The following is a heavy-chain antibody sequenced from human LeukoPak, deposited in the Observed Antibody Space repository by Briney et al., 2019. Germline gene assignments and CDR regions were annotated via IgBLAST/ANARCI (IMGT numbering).Heavy chain of an antibody. CDR1: GFTFCSYS. CDR3: AKEANPDY. V-gene: IGHV3-21*06. D-gene: IGHD1-14*01. Sequence: GGALRLSCAASGFTFCSYSVNWVRPDPRKGLEWVSSISRSSTYIYYADSVKGRFSISRDNAKNSLYLQMNSLRAEDTAVYYCAKEANPDYWGQGTLVTVSS. CDR2: ISRSSTYI. J-gene: IGHJ4*02.